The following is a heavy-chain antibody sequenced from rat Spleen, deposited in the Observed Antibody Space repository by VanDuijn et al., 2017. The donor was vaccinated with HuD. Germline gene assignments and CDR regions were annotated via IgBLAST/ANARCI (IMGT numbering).Heavy chain of an antibody. J-gene: IGHJ2*01. CDR2: IWNNGGT. CDR1: GFSLTSYH. Sequence: QVQLKESGPGLVQPSQTLSLTCTVSGFSLTSYHVSWIRQPPGKGLEWMGVIWNNGGTDYNSAIKSRLSITRDTSKSQVFLKMNSLQTEDTATYYCARDRTGPWDYWGQGVMVTVSS. D-gene: IGHD3-2*01. V-gene: IGHV2-43*01. CDR3: ARDRTGPWDY.